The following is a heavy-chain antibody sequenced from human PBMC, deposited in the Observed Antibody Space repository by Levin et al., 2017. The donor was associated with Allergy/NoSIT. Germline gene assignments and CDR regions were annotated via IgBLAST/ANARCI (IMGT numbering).Heavy chain of an antibody. CDR2: VYYSGST. D-gene: IGHD6-19*01. Sequence: PSETLSLTCTVSGGSISSSYHYWGWIRQPPGKGLDWIGNVYYSGSTYYNPSLKSRVIISVDTSKNQFSLKLSSVTAADTAVYYCARQGNSGRGFMDVWGKGTTVTVSS. V-gene: IGHV4-39*01. CDR3: ARQGNSGRGFMDV. J-gene: IGHJ6*03. CDR1: GGSISSSYHY.